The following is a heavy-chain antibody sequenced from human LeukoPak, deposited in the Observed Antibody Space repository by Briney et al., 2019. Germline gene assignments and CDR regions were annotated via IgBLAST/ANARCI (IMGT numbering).Heavy chain of an antibody. V-gene: IGHV1-2*02. D-gene: IGHD6-13*01. CDR2: INPKSGGT. CDR3: ARDGVYSRNFDAFDI. CDR1: GYTFTTYY. Sequence: ASVKVSCKASGYTFTTYYMHWVRQAPGQGLEWMGWINPKSGGTDYAQKFQGRVTMTRDTSISTAYVELSSLRSDDTAVYYCARDGVYSRNFDAFDIWGQGTLVTVSS. J-gene: IGHJ3*02.